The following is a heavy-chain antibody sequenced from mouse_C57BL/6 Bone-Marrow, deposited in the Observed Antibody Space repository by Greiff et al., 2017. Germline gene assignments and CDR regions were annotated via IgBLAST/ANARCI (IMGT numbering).Heavy chain of an antibody. Sequence: VQLQQPGAELVMPGASVKLSCKASGYTFTSYWMHWVKQRPGQGLEWIGEIDPSDSYTNYNQKFKGKSTLTVDKSSSTAYMQLSSLTSEDSAVYYCARRGYDYGYYAMDYWGQGTSGTVSS. CDR1: GYTFTSYW. CDR3: ARRGYDYGYYAMDY. D-gene: IGHD2-4*01. J-gene: IGHJ4*01. V-gene: IGHV1-69*01. CDR2: IDPSDSYT.